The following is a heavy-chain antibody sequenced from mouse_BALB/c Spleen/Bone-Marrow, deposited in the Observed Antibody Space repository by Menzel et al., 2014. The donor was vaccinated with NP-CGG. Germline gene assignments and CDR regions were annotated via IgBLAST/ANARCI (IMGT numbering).Heavy chain of an antibody. V-gene: IGHV1-87*01. CDR3: ASYYDYDGRGY. Sequence: VKLMESGAELARPGASVKLSCKASGYTFTSYWMQWVKPRPGQGLEWIGAIYPGDGDTRYTQKFKGKATLTADKSSSTAYMQLSSLASEDSAVYYCASYYDYDGRGYWGQGTTLTVSS. D-gene: IGHD2-4*01. CDR1: GYTFTSYW. J-gene: IGHJ2*01. CDR2: IYPGDGDT.